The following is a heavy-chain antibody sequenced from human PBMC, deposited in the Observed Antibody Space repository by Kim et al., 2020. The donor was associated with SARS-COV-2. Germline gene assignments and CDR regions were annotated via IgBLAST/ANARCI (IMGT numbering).Heavy chain of an antibody. CDR3: ARDDEPSQFIAAADARLLDY. D-gene: IGHD6-13*01. CDR1: GGTFSSYA. Sequence: SVKVSCKASGGTFSSYAISWVRQAPGQGLEWMGRIIPILGIANYAQKFQGRVTITADKSTSTAYMELSSLRSEDTAVYYCARDDEPSQFIAAADARLLDYWGQGTLVTVSS. CDR2: IIPILGIA. J-gene: IGHJ4*02. V-gene: IGHV1-69*04.